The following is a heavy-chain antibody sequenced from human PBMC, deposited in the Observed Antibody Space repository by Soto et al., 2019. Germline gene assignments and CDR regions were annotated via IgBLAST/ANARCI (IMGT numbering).Heavy chain of an antibody. CDR1: GGTFSSYT. J-gene: IGHJ6*02. CDR2: IIPILGIA. D-gene: IGHD3-3*01. Sequence: GASVKVSCKASGGTFSSYTISWVRQAPGQGLEWMGRIIPILGIANYAQKFQGRVTITADKSTSTAYMELSSLRSDDTAVYYCAREGYYDFWSGYSYYYYGMDVWGQGTTVTVSS. CDR3: AREGYYDFWSGYSYYYYGMDV. V-gene: IGHV1-69*04.